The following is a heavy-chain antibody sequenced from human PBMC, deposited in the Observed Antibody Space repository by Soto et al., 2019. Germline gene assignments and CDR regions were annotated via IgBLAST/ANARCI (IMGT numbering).Heavy chain of an antibody. Sequence: SVKVSCKASGGTFSSYTISWVRQAPGQGLEWMGRIIPTLGIANYAQKFQGRVTITADKSTSTAYMELSSLRSEDTAVYYCARGMEGGPVASENYWGQGTLVTVSS. D-gene: IGHD2-15*01. CDR1: GGTFSSYT. CDR3: ARGMEGGPVASENY. CDR2: IIPTLGIA. V-gene: IGHV1-69*02. J-gene: IGHJ4*02.